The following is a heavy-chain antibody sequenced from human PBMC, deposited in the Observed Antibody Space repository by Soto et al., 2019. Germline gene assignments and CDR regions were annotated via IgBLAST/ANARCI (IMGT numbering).Heavy chain of an antibody. D-gene: IGHD1-26*01. CDR1: GGSISSGGYY. J-gene: IGHJ6*02. Sequence: LSLTCTVSGGSISSGGYYWSWIRQHPGKGLEWIGYIYYSGSTYYDPSLKSRVTISVDTSKNQFSLKLSSVTAADTAVYYCARSVRRNSGSYRDYYGMDVWGQGTTVTVSS. CDR3: ARSVRRNSGSYRDYYGMDV. CDR2: IYYSGST. V-gene: IGHV4-31*03.